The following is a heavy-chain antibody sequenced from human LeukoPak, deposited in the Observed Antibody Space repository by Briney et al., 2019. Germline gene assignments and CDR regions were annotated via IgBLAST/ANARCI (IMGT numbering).Heavy chain of an antibody. V-gene: IGHV4-59*01. CDR1: GDSISNSY. D-gene: IGHD3-16*01. CDR2: ISYTGST. J-gene: IGHJ4*02. CDR3: ARVGRGDYVWGSYSFDC. Sequence: PSETLSLTCTVSGDSISNSYWSWIRQPPGKGLEWIGYISYTGSTNYNPSLKSRVTISVDTSKNQFSLKLSSVTAADTAVYYCARVGRGDYVWGSYSFDCWGQGTLVTVSS.